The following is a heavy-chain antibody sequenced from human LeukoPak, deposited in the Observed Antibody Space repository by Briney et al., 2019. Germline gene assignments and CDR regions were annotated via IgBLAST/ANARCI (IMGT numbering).Heavy chain of an antibody. V-gene: IGHV4-39*07. J-gene: IGHJ4*02. Sequence: PSETLSLTCTVSGGSISSSSAYWGWIRQPPGKGLEWIGSIYYSKNTYYNPSLKSRVTISADTSKNQFSLTLGSVTAADTAVYYCASLNTYGYNYFDYWGQGTLVTVSS. CDR3: ASLNTYGYNYFDY. CDR1: GGSISSSSAY. D-gene: IGHD5-18*01. CDR2: IYYSKNT.